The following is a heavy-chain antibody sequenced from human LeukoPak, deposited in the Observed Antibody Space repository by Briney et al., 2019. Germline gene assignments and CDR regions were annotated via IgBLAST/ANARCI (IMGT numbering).Heavy chain of an antibody. CDR1: GFTFSSHW. Sequence: GSLRHSCVGSGFTFSSHWMSGGRQAPRKGRECVANIKQEGREVDYVASVKGRFTIYRDNAKNSLFLQMNSLRAEDTAVYYCARDFIWGQGTLVTVSS. CDR2: IKQEGREV. V-gene: IGHV3-7*05. J-gene: IGHJ4*02. CDR3: ARDFI. D-gene: IGHD3-10*01.